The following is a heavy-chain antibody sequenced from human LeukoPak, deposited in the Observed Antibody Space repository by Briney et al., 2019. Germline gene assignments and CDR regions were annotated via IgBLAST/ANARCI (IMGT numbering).Heavy chain of an antibody. CDR1: GGSISSGSYY. CDR2: IYTTGST. CDR3: ARGVSIVRGIHFDY. Sequence: PSETLSLTCTVSGGSISSGSYYWSWIRQPAGKGLEWIGRIYTTGSTNYNPSLKSRVTISLDTSKNQFSLTLTSVTAADTATYYCARGVSIVRGIHFDYWGLGSLVTVSS. V-gene: IGHV4-61*02. J-gene: IGHJ4*02. D-gene: IGHD3-10*02.